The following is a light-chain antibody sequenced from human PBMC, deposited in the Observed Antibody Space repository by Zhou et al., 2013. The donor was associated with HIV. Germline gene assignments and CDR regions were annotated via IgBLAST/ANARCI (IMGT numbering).Light chain of an antibody. J-gene: IGKJ3*01. CDR2: AAS. Sequence: DIQMTQSPSSLAASVGDTVTITCRASQSIRTYLNWYQQKPGKAPKLLIYAASSLQRGVPSRFSGSGSGTDFTLTISSLQPEDFATYYCQQSYSLFGPGTKVDIK. CDR1: QSIRTY. V-gene: IGKV1-39*01. CDR3: QQSYSL.